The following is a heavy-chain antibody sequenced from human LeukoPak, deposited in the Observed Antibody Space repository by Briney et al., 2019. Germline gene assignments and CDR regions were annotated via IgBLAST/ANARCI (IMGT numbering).Heavy chain of an antibody. CDR1: GFTFSSYG. J-gene: IGHJ4*02. V-gene: IGHV3-23*01. Sequence: GGSLRLSCAASGFTFSSYGMNWVRQAPGKGLEWVSSISGSGLNTYYADSVKGRFTISRDKSKNTLYLQMNSLRAEDTAVYYCAKGVTPVISLQFFDYWGQGTLITVSS. D-gene: IGHD4-17*01. CDR2: ISGSGLNT. CDR3: AKGVTPVISLQFFDY.